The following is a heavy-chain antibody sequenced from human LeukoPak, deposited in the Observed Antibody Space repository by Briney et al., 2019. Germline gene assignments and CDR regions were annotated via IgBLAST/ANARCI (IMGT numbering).Heavy chain of an antibody. CDR2: ISYDGSNK. Sequence: GGSLRLSCAASGFTFSSYAMHWVHQAPGKGLEWVAVISYDGSNKYYADSVKGRFTISRDNSKNTLYLQMNSLRAEDTAVYYCAKPRDGYNSLDYWGQGTLVTVSS. CDR1: GFTFSSYA. D-gene: IGHD5-24*01. V-gene: IGHV3-30-3*02. J-gene: IGHJ4*02. CDR3: AKPRDGYNSLDY.